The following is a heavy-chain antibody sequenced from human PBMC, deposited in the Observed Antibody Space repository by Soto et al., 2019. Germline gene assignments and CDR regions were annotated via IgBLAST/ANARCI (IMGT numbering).Heavy chain of an antibody. J-gene: IGHJ3*02. D-gene: IGHD3-22*01. CDR2: IYSGGST. Sequence: GVLRLSCAASGFTVSTNYMNWVRQAPGKGLEWVSVIYSGGSTYYAGSVKGRFTISRDNSKNTLYLQMNSLRVEDTAVYYCARASGFYPRTDIWGQGTMVTVSS. CDR3: ARASGFYPRTDI. CDR1: GFTVSTNY. V-gene: IGHV3-66*01.